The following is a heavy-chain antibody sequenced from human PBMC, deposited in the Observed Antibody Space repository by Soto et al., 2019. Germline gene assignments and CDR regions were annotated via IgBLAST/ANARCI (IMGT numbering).Heavy chain of an antibody. J-gene: IGHJ4*02. CDR3: AKVLSKNYYYPFDF. Sequence: PGGSLRLSGTASGFTFSDYAMAWVRQAPGKGLEWVSTISGGSSVTYYGDSVKGRFTISRDNAKKTLFLQLNRLSTEDKATYYCAKVLSKNYYYPFDFWGQGTQVTVSS. V-gene: IGHV3-23*01. D-gene: IGHD3-10*01. CDR1: GFTFSDYA. CDR2: ISGGSSVT.